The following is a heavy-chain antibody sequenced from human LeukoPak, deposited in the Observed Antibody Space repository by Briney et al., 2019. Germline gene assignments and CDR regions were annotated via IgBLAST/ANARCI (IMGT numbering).Heavy chain of an antibody. J-gene: IGHJ6*02. V-gene: IGHV3-9*01. D-gene: IGHD3-9*01. CDR2: ISWKSGSI. Sequence: GGSLRLSCAASGFIFDDYGMHWVRQAPGKGLEWVSGISWKSGSIGYADSVRGRFTISRDNAKNTLYLQMNTLRVEDTAVYYCTRDLMDYDVSTGLHHYYMDVWGQGTTVTVSS. CDR1: GFIFDDYG. CDR3: TRDLMDYDVSTGLHHYYMDV.